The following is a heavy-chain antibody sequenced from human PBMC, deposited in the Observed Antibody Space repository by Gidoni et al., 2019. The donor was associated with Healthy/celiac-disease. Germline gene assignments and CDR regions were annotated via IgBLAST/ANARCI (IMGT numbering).Heavy chain of an antibody. J-gene: IGHJ4*02. Sequence: EVQLVESGGGLVQPGGSLRLPCAASGFLFSSYWISWVRQAPGKGPEWVANIKQDGSEKYYVDSVKGRFTISRDNAKNSLYLQMNSLRAEDTAVYYCARDRFGGYGYYFDYWGQGTLVTVSS. D-gene: IGHD5-12*01. CDR1: GFLFSSYW. V-gene: IGHV3-7*05. CDR2: IKQDGSEK. CDR3: ARDRFGGYGYYFDY.